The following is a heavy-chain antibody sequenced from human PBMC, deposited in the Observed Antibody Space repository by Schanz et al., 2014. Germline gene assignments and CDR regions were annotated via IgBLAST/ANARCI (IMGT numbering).Heavy chain of an antibody. D-gene: IGHD3-10*01. V-gene: IGHV3-66*02. CDR1: GFTFSDYY. CDR2: IYSSGST. CDR3: ARAQGVIRLYYGVDV. Sequence: VQLVESGGGLVKPGGSLRLSCAASGFTFSDYYMSWIRQAPGKGLEWVSTIYSSGSTYYADSVRGRFTISRDNSMNTVYLQMNSLRSDDAAVYYCARAQGVIRLYYGVDVWGQGTTXTVSS. J-gene: IGHJ6*02.